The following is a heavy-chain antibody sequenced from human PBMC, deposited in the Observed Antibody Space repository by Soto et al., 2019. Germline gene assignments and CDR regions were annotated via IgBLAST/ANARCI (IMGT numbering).Heavy chain of an antibody. D-gene: IGHD5-12*01. Sequence: QVQLQESGPRLVKPSQTLSLTCTVSGDSISSVGFYWSWIRQHPEKGLEWIGYIYSSGNTYYNPSLKSRVTISVDTSTNQFSLNLYSMNAADTDVYYCARENSGAGYNYLDYWGQGTLVTVSS. CDR1: GDSISSVGFY. CDR3: ARENSGAGYNYLDY. J-gene: IGHJ4*02. CDR2: IYSSGNT. V-gene: IGHV4-31*03.